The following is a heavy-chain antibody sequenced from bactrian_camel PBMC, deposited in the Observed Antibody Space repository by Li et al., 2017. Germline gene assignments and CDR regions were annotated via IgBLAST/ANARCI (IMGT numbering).Heavy chain of an antibody. CDR2: VYSDGST. CDR1: GLTYSGRC. J-gene: IGHJ4*01. D-gene: IGHD2*01. V-gene: IGHV3S9*01. CDR3: AAASDSFCVGRVPPWPAERLTT. Sequence: HVQLVESGGDSVQAGGSLRLSCVASGLTYSGRCLGWSRQAPGKGREWVGEVYSDGSTTYTDSAKGRFTISRDNAKNTLYLQMTNLKPEDTAVYYCAAASDSFCVGRVPPWPAERLTTRGQGTQVTVS.